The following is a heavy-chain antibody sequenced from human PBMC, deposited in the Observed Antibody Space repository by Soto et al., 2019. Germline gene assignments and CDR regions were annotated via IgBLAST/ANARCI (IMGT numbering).Heavy chain of an antibody. D-gene: IGHD2-2*01. J-gene: IGHJ4*02. CDR2: IYYSGST. CDR3: ARVTGLYQPLLYFDY. CDR1: GGSISSGDYY. Sequence: SETLSLTCTVSGGSISSGDYYWSWIRQPPGKGLEWIGYIYYSGSTYYNPSLKSRVTISVDTSKNQFSLKLSSVTAADTAVYYCARVTGLYQPLLYFDYWGQGTLVTVSS. V-gene: IGHV4-30-4*01.